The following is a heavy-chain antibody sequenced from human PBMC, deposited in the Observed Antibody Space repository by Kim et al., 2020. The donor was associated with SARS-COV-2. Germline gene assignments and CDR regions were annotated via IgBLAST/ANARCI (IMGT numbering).Heavy chain of an antibody. CDR2: INHSGST. V-gene: IGHV4-34*01. CDR1: GGSFSGYY. CDR3: ARNFDY. Sequence: SETLSLTCAVYGGSFSGYYWSWIRQPPGKGLEWIGEINHSGSTNYNPSLKSRVTISVDTSKNQFSLKLSSVTAADTAVYYCARNFDYWGQGTLVTVSS. J-gene: IGHJ4*02.